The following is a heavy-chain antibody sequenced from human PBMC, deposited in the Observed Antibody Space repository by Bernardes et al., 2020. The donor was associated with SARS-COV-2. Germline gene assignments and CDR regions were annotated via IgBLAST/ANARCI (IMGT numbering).Heavy chain of an antibody. CDR1: VYTFTSYG. Sequence: ASVKVSCKASVYTFTSYGISWVRQAPGQGLEWMGWISSYNGNTNYAQKLQGRVTMTTDTSTSTAYMELRSLRSDDTAVYYCARDRVIQQTEGNYYYYGMDVWGQGTTVTVSS. V-gene: IGHV1-18*01. CDR2: ISSYNGNT. D-gene: IGHD3-16*02. CDR3: ARDRVIQQTEGNYYYYGMDV. J-gene: IGHJ6*02.